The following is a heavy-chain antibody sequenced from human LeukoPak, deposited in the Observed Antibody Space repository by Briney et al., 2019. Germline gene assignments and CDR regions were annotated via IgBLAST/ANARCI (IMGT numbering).Heavy chain of an antibody. V-gene: IGHV3-30*18. J-gene: IGHJ4*02. CDR3: AKRPSDYGDYVSYFDH. CDR2: ISDAGRSK. D-gene: IGHD4-17*01. CDR1: GFTFIDYD. Sequence: AGGSLRLSCAASGFTFIDYDMHWVRQAPGKGLEWVGVISDAGRSKHYADSVKGRFTISRDNSKDTLYLQMNSLRAEDTAVYYCAKRPSDYGDYVSYFDHWGQGTLVTVSS.